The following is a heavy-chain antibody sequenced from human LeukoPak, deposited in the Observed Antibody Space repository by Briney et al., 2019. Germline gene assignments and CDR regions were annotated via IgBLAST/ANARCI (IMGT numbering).Heavy chain of an antibody. D-gene: IGHD1-26*01. CDR2: IYTSGST. Sequence: PSETLSLTCTVSGGSISSYYWSWIRQPAGKGLEWIGRIYTSGSTNYNPSLKSRVTMSVDTSKNQFSLKLSSVTAADTAVYYCARSIVGATRGHFDYWGQGTLVTVSS. J-gene: IGHJ4*02. CDR1: GGSISSYY. CDR3: ARSIVGATRGHFDY. V-gene: IGHV4-4*07.